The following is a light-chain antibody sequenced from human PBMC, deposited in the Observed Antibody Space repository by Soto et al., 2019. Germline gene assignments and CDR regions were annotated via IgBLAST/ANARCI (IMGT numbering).Light chain of an antibody. CDR1: SSDVGGYNY. CDR3: TSFARGATVV. Sequence: QSALTQPASVSGSPGQSITISCTGTSSDVGGYNYVSWYQQHPGKAPKLMIYEVSNRPSGVSNRFSGSKSGDTASLTISGLQAEDEAGYYCTSFARGATVVFGGGTKLTVL. CDR2: EVS. V-gene: IGLV2-14*01. J-gene: IGLJ3*02.